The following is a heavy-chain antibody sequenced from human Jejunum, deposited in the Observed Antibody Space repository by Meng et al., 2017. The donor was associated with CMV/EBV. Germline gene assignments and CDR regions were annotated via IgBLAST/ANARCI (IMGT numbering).Heavy chain of an antibody. Sequence: SGFHLTNYEMGWVGQAPGKGLVWVSYISSSGEIIYYADSVRGRFTISRDNANSLYLQMSSLRVEDTAIYYCVSYDFWTGSSVDYWGQGTRVTVSS. J-gene: IGHJ4*02. D-gene: IGHD3-3*01. CDR1: GFHLTNYE. CDR2: ISSSGEII. CDR3: VSYDFWTGSSVDY. V-gene: IGHV3-48*03.